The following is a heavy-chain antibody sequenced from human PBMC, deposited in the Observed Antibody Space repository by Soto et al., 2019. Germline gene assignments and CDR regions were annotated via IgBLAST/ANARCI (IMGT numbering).Heavy chain of an antibody. CDR3: ARTRGANWGVGYAFDI. CDR2: INPNSGGT. Sequence: ASVKVSCKASGYTFTGYYMHWVRQAPGQGLEWMGWINPNSGGTNYAQKFQGWVTMTRDTSISTAYMELSRLRSDDTAVYYCARTRGANWGVGYAFDIWGQGTMVTVSS. V-gene: IGHV1-2*04. J-gene: IGHJ3*02. D-gene: IGHD7-27*01. CDR1: GYTFTGYY.